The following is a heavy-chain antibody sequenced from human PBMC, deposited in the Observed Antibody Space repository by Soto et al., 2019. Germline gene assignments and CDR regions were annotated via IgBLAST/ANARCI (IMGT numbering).Heavy chain of an antibody. CDR3: ARDLKGDPYYVMDV. V-gene: IGHV3-48*02. CDR2: ISLTPRTI. J-gene: IGHJ6*02. D-gene: IGHD3-16*01. Sequence: EVQLVESGGGLVQPGGSLRLSCAASGFTLSDTAMNWVRQAPGKGLEWISYISLTPRTIYYADSVKGRFTISRDNAQNSLLLQMNSLRDDDTAVYFCARDLKGDPYYVMDVWGQGTTVTVSS. CDR1: GFTLSDTA.